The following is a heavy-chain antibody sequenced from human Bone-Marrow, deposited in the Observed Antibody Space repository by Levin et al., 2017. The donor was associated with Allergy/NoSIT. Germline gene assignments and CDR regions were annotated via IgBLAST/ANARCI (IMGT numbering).Heavy chain of an antibody. J-gene: IGHJ3*02. CDR1: GFTFSIYS. V-gene: IGHV3-21*01. D-gene: IGHD2-8*02. Sequence: PGGSLRLSCTVSGFTFSIYSINWVRQAPGKGLEWVSSISSSGSDMYYVDPVKGRFTTSRDNAKNSLTLQMNSLRAEDTAFYYCARGIIGDVRVAHKEAFDIWGQGTMVSVSS. CDR3: ARGIIGDVRVAHKEAFDI. CDR2: ISSSGSDM.